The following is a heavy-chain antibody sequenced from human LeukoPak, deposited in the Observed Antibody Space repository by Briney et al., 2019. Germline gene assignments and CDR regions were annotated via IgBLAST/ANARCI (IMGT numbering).Heavy chain of an antibody. CDR1: GYTFTGYY. D-gene: IGHD2-15*01. Sequence: ASVKVSCRASGYTFTGYYMHWVRQAPGQGLEWMGWINPNSGGTNYAQKFQGRVTMTRDTSISTAYMELSRLRFDDTAVYYCASILTPPRNDAFDIWGQGTMVTVSS. V-gene: IGHV1-2*02. J-gene: IGHJ3*02. CDR2: INPNSGGT. CDR3: ASILTPPRNDAFDI.